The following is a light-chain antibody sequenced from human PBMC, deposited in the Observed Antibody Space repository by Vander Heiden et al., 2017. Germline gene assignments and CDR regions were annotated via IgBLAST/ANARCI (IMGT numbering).Light chain of an antibody. CDR3: AAWDDSLNGPVV. CDR1: SSNIGSNT. V-gene: IGLV1-44*01. Sequence: QSVLPQPPSASGTPGPRVPISCSGSSSNIGSNTVNWYQQLPGTAPKLLIYSNNQRPSGVPDRFSGSKSGTSAALAISGLQSEDEADYYCAAWDDSLNGPVVFGGGTKLTVL. J-gene: IGLJ2*01. CDR2: SNN.